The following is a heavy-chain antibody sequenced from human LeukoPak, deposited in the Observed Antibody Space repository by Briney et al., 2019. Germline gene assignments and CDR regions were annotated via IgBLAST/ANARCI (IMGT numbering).Heavy chain of an antibody. CDR2: ISSSSSYT. CDR3: ASENSSGWTDY. D-gene: IGHD6-19*01. J-gene: IGHJ4*02. CDR1: GFTFSDYY. V-gene: IGHV3-11*06. Sequence: GGSLRLSCAASGFTFSDYYMSWIRQAPGKGLEWVSYISSSSSYTNYADSVKGRFTISRDNAKNSLYLQMNSLRAEDTAVYYCASENSSGWTDYWGQGTLVTVSS.